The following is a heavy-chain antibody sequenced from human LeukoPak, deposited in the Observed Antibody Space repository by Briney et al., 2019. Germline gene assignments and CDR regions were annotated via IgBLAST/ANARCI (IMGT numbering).Heavy chain of an antibody. Sequence: ASVKVSCKASGYTFTSYAMHWVRQAPGRRLEWMGWINAGNGNTKYSQKFQGRVTITRDTSASTAYMELSSLRSEDTAVYYCARDQAGDLSLSYWGQGTLVTVSS. CDR1: GYTFTSYA. J-gene: IGHJ4*02. V-gene: IGHV1-3*01. CDR3: ARDQAGDLSLSY. D-gene: IGHD7-27*01. CDR2: INAGNGNT.